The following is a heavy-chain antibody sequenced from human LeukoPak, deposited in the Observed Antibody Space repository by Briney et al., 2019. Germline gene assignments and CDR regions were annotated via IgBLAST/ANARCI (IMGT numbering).Heavy chain of an antibody. CDR3: ASGSGSYRTPYYYMDV. D-gene: IGHD3-10*01. CDR1: RFTVSSNY. Sequence: GSLRLSCAGPRFTVSSNYISWVRQAPGKGLEWVSVIFSVVSTYYADSVKGRFTISRDNSKNTLYLQMNSLRAEDTAVYYCASGSGSYRTPYYYMDVWGKGTTVTVSS. CDR2: IFSVVST. J-gene: IGHJ6*03. V-gene: IGHV3-53*01.